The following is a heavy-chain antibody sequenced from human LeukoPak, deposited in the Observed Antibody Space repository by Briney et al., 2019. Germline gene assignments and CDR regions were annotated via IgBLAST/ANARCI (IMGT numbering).Heavy chain of an antibody. Sequence: PSETLSLTCTVSGASISSYYWSWIRQPPGKGLEWIGDIYYSGSIKYNPSLKSRVTMSVDTSKNRFSLKLSSVTAADTAIYYCARAGYSYGQPYYGMDVWGQGTTVTVSS. CDR3: ARAGYSYGQPYYGMDV. CDR1: GASISSYY. CDR2: IYYSGSI. J-gene: IGHJ6*02. D-gene: IGHD5-18*01. V-gene: IGHV4-59*01.